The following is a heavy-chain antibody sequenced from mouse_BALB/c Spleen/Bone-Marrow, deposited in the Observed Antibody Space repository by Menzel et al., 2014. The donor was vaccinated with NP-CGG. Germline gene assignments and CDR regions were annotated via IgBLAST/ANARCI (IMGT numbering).Heavy chain of an antibody. CDR1: GFNIXDTY. V-gene: IGHV14-3*02. J-gene: IGHJ3*01. Sequence: VQLQQSGAELVEPGASVKLSCTASGFNIXDTYMHWVKQRPEQGLEWIGRIDPANGNTKYDPKFQGKATITADTSSNTAYLQLSSLTSEDTAVYYCATYYRYDRRFAYWGQGTLVTVSA. CDR2: IDPANGNT. CDR3: ATYYRYDRRFAY. D-gene: IGHD2-14*01.